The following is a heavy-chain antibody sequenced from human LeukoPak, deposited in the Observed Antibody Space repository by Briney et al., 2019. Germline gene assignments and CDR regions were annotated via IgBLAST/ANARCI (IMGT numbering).Heavy chain of an antibody. CDR1: GFTFSSYG. J-gene: IGHJ4*02. CDR3: ATYHSSSSPIDY. D-gene: IGHD6-6*01. Sequence: PGRSLRLSCAASGFTFSSYGMHWVRQAPGKGLEWVAVISYDGSNKYYADSVKGRFTISRDNSKNTLYLQMNSLTDEDTAVYYCATYHSSSSPIDYWGQGTLVTVSS. V-gene: IGHV3-30*03. CDR2: ISYDGSNK.